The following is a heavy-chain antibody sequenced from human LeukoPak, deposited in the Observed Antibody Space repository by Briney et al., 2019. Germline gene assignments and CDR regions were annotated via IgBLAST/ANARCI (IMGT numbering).Heavy chain of an antibody. CDR3: TRDVGHSALAN. Sequence: PGGSLRLSCAASGFTFSDYYMSWVRQAPGKGLEWVAVIWHDGTSKYYADSVKGRFTISRDNSKNTLYLQMNSLRAEDTAVYYCTRDVGHSALANWGQGVLVTVSS. V-gene: IGHV3-33*08. D-gene: IGHD5-18*01. J-gene: IGHJ4*02. CDR2: IWHDGTSK. CDR1: GFTFSDYY.